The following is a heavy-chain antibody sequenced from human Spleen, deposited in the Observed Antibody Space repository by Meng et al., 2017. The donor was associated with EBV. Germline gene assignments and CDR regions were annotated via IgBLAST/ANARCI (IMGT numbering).Heavy chain of an antibody. Sequence: HVRLTQWAEGLSSPSETLAPSCPVYCGSFNDYYWTWIRPPPGKGLEWIGEINHSGITNYNPSLKSRVTISVDTSKNQFSLKLSSVTAADTAVYYCARAGSFLGIIDSWGQGTLVTVSS. CDR3: ARAGSFLGIIDS. CDR2: INHSGIT. CDR1: CGSFNDYY. V-gene: IGHV4-34*02. J-gene: IGHJ5*01. D-gene: IGHD2/OR15-2a*01.